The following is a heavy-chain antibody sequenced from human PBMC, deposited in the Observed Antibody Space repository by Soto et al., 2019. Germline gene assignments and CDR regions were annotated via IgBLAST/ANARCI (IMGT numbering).Heavy chain of an antibody. V-gene: IGHV3-23*01. D-gene: IGHD1-26*01. CDR1: GFIFEIFG. J-gene: IGHJ5*02. CDR3: AKNQGVELVPLATVDWFDP. CDR2: IRGSGFKK. Sequence: GGSLRLSSAASGFIFEIFGMSWVRQAPGKGLEWISSIRGSGFKKYYADSVKGRFTICRDNSKSTVYLEMNNLSAEDTAVYHCAKNQGVELVPLATVDWFDPWGQGSVVTVSS.